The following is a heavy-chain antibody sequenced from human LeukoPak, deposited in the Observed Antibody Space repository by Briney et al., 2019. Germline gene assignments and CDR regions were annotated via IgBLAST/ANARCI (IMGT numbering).Heavy chain of an antibody. D-gene: IGHD1-26*01. V-gene: IGHV1-69*13. J-gene: IGHJ4*02. CDR3: ARDLGGTYSDY. CDR1: GGTFSSYA. CDR2: IFPIFGTP. Sequence: SVKVSCKASGGTFSSYAISWVRQAPGQGLEWMGGIFPIFGTPNYAQKFQGRVTITADESTSTAYMELSSLRSEDTAVYYCARDLGGTYSDYWGQGTLVTVSS.